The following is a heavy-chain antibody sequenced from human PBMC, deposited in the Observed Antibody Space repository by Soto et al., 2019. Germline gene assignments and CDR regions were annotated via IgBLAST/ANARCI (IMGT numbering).Heavy chain of an antibody. CDR1: GGSTSSSSYY. CDR3: ARDGGTRTRFDP. J-gene: IGHJ5*02. Sequence: PSETLSLTCTVSGGSTSSSSYYWGWIRQPPGKGLEWIGSIYYSGSTYYNPSLKSRVTISVDTSKNQFSLKLSSVTAADTAVYYCARDGGTRTRFDPWGQGTLVTVSS. V-gene: IGHV4-39*02. CDR2: IYYSGST.